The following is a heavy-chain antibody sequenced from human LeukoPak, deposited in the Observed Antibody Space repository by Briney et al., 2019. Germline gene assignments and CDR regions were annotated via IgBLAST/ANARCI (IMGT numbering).Heavy chain of an antibody. D-gene: IGHD3-3*01. CDR1: GYTFTSYY. CDR2: INPSGGST. Sequence: ASVKVSCKASGYTFTSYYMHWVRQAPGQGLEWMGIINPSGGSTSYAQKFQGRVTMTRGTSTSTVYMELSSLRSEDTAVYYCARDPFYDFWSGYSFTFDYWGQGTLVTVSS. CDR3: ARDPFYDFWSGYSFTFDY. J-gene: IGHJ4*02. V-gene: IGHV1-46*01.